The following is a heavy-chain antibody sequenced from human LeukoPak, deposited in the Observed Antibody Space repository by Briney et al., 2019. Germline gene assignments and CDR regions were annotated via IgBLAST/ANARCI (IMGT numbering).Heavy chain of an antibody. V-gene: IGHV4-59*08. Sequence: SETLSLTCTVSGGSISSYYWSWIRQPPGKGLEWIGYIYYSGSTNYNPSLKSRVTISVDTSKNQFSLKLSSVTAADTAVYYCASAGYSSGKYDYWGQGTLVTVSS. CDR3: ASAGYSSGKYDY. CDR2: IYYSGST. CDR1: GGSISSYY. J-gene: IGHJ4*02. D-gene: IGHD6-19*01.